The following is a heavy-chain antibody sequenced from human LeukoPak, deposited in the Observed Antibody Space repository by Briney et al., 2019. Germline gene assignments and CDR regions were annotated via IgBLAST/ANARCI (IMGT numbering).Heavy chain of an antibody. J-gene: IGHJ4*02. D-gene: IGHD5-18*01. Sequence: GGSLRPSCAASGFTVSSNYMSWVRQAPGKGLEWVSVIYSGGSTYYADSVKGRFTISRHNSKNTLYLQMNSLRAEDTAVYYCARAPDTAMAPYFDYWGQGTLVTVSS. V-gene: IGHV3-53*04. CDR1: GFTVSSNY. CDR3: ARAPDTAMAPYFDY. CDR2: IYSGGST.